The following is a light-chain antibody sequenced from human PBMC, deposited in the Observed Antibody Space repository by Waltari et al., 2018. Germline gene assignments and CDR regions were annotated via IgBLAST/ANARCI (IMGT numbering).Light chain of an antibody. CDR3: AAWDDSLEGPL. CDR2: VDN. J-gene: IGLJ2*01. Sequence: QSVLTQAPSASGTPGQRVTTPCSGSRSNTGSNTVHWYQQVPGTAPKLLIYVDNQRPSGVPGLFSGSRSGTSASLAISGLQSEDEADYYCAAWDDSLEGPLFGGGTKLTVL. V-gene: IGLV1-44*01. CDR1: RSNTGSNT.